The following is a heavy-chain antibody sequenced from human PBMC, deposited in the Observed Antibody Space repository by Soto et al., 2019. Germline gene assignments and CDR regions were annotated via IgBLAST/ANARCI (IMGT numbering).Heavy chain of an antibody. Sequence: QVQLVQSGAEVKKPGSSVKVSCKASGGTLSTYAISWVRQAPGQGLEWMGGIIPIFGTANYAQMFQGRVTITADESTNTAYMELSSLRSEDTAIYYCARGGSGYTWFNEFWGQGTLVTVSS. V-gene: IGHV1-69*01. CDR1: GGTLSTYA. CDR3: ARGGSGYTWFNEF. J-gene: IGHJ4*02. CDR2: IIPIFGTA. D-gene: IGHD3-22*01.